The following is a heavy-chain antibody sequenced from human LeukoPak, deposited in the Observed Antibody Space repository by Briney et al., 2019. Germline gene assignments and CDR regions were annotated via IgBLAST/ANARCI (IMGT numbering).Heavy chain of an antibody. CDR3: ARRRCSSTSCFFDY. CDR2: IKQDGSEK. D-gene: IGHD2-2*01. Sequence: GGSLRLSCAASGFTFSDYSMEWVRQAPGKGLEWVANIKQDGSEKYYVDSVKGRFTISRDKAKNSLYLQMNSLRAEDTAVYYCARRRCSSTSCFFDYWGQGTLVTVSS. J-gene: IGHJ4*02. V-gene: IGHV3-7*01. CDR1: GFTFSDYS.